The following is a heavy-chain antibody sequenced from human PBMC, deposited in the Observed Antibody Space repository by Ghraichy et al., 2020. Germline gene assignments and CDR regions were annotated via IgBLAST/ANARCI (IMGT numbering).Heavy chain of an antibody. CDR1: GSPVDSYY. CDR3: ARMYGPGQGYYFDL. CDR2: IHYSGNT. D-gene: IGHD4-17*01. V-gene: IGHV4-59*02. J-gene: IGHJ2*01. Sequence: SETLSLTCTVSGSPVDSYYWSWIRQPPGKGLEWIGYIHYSGNTNYSPSLRSRVTLSLDSSENTLSLKLRSVTPADTALYYCARMYGPGQGYYFDLWGRGTLVSVSS.